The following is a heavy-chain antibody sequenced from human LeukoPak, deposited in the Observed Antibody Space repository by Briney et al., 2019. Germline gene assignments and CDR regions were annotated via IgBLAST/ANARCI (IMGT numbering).Heavy chain of an antibody. CDR2: ISYDGSNK. CDR1: GFTFSSYA. J-gene: IGHJ4*02. CDR3: ARAIVGATGFDY. V-gene: IGHV3-30-3*01. D-gene: IGHD1-26*01. Sequence: GGSLRLSCAASGFTFSSYAMHWVRQAPGKGLEWVAVISYDGSNKYYADSVKGRFTISRDNSKNTLYLQMNSLRAEDTAVYYCARAIVGATGFDYWGQGTLVTVSS.